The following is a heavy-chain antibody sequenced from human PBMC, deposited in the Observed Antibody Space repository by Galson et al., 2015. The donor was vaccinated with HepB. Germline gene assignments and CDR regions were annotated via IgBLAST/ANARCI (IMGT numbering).Heavy chain of an antibody. V-gene: IGHV3-9*01. Sequence: SLRLSCAASGFTCDDYAMHWVRQVPGKGLEWVSGISWNSVTIDYADSVKGRLTISRDKAKNSLYLIMNNLRPEDTALYYCTREGLGSYSDAFDIWGQGTMVTVSS. CDR3: TREGLGSYSDAFDI. D-gene: IGHD1-26*01. CDR2: ISWNSVTI. CDR1: GFTCDDYA. J-gene: IGHJ3*02.